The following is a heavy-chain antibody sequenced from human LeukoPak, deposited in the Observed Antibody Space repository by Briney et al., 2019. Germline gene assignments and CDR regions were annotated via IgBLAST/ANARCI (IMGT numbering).Heavy chain of an antibody. Sequence: ASVKVSCKASGFTFTSSAMQWVRQARGQRLEWIGWIVVGSGNTNYAQKFQERVTITRDMSTSTAYMELSSLRSEDTAVYYCAAASETVVVTADAFDIWGQGTMVTVSS. CDR3: AAASETVVVTADAFDI. J-gene: IGHJ3*02. V-gene: IGHV1-58*02. CDR1: GFTFTSSA. CDR2: IVVGSGNT. D-gene: IGHD2-21*02.